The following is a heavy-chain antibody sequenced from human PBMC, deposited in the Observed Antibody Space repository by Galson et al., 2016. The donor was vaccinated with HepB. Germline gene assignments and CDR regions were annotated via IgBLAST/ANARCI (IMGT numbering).Heavy chain of an antibody. J-gene: IGHJ6*02. D-gene: IGHD3-10*01. CDR1: GGSISSGGFY. CDR3: ARSHGSGSYYIGGVGYYSDGMDG. Sequence: TLSLTCTVSGGSISSGGFYWSWTRQLPGKGLEWIGYIFYSGSTYYNPSVKSRVTISLDTSKNQFSLNLSSVTAADTAVYYCARSHGSGSYYIGGVGYYSDGMDGWGQGATVSVSS. CDR2: IFYSGST. V-gene: IGHV4-31*03.